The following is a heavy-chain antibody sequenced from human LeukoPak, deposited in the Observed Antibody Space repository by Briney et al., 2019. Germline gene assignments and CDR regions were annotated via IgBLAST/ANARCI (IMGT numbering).Heavy chain of an antibody. J-gene: IGHJ4*02. V-gene: IGHV4-39*01. Sequence: SETLSLTCTVSGGSISSSSYYWGWIRQPPGKGLEWIGSIYYSGSTYYNPSLKSRVTISVDTSKNQFSLKLSSVTAADTAVYYCATHTIFGVVITRYYFDYWGQGTLVTVSS. CDR1: GGSISSSSYY. CDR2: IYYSGST. CDR3: ATHTIFGVVITRYYFDY. D-gene: IGHD3-3*01.